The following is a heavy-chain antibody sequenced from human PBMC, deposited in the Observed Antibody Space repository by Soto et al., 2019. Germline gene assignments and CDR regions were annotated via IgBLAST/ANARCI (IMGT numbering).Heavy chain of an antibody. D-gene: IGHD1-1*01. Sequence: QVQLQQWGAGLLKPSETLSLTCAVYGGFVTSGSYYWSWIRHPPGKGLEWIGEMSHSGGTHLNPSLKSRVTRSVDTSKNQFTLKVSSVTAADTALYYCARVERGTATTVVDAFDIWGPGTMVTVSS. CDR1: GGFVTSGSYY. CDR2: MSHSGGT. V-gene: IGHV4-34*01. CDR3: ARVERGTATTVVDAFDI. J-gene: IGHJ3*02.